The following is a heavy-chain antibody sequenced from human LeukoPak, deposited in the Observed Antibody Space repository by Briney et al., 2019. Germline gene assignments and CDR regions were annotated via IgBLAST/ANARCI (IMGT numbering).Heavy chain of an antibody. J-gene: IGHJ4*02. V-gene: IGHV3-33*08. CDR3: ARGVTRYCSSTSCYYFDF. CDR1: GFTFSDYY. D-gene: IGHD2-2*01. Sequence: GGSLRLSCAASGFTFSDYYMTWIRQAPGKGLEWVAVIWYDGSNKYYADSVKGRFTISRDNSKNTLYLQMNSLRAEDTAVYYCARGVTRYCSSTSCYYFDFWGQGTLVTVSS. CDR2: IWYDGSNK.